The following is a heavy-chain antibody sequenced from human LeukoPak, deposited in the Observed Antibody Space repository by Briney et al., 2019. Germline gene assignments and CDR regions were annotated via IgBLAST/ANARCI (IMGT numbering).Heavy chain of an antibody. CDR1: DDSITIYY. V-gene: IGHV4-59*01. J-gene: IGHJ6*03. Sequence: ASETLSLTCTVSDDSITIYYWTWIRQPPGKGLEWIGYIYYSGSTNYNPSLKSRVTISVDTSKNQFSLKLTSVTAADTAVYYCARTTEGGYTYGYFYCYYMDVWGKGTTVTISS. D-gene: IGHD5-18*01. CDR3: ARTTEGGYTYGYFYCYYMDV. CDR2: IYYSGST.